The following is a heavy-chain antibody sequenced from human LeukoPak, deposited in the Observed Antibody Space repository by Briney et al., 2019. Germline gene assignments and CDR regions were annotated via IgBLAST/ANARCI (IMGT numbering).Heavy chain of an antibody. D-gene: IGHD3-3*01. J-gene: IGHJ6*02. Sequence: SQTLSLTCATSGDSVSSNSAAWNWIRQSPSRGLEWLGGTYYRSKWYNDYAVSVKSRITINPDTSKNQFSLQLNSVTPEDTAVYYCARVVFWSGYSRDYYYGMDVWGQGTTVTVSS. CDR1: GDSVSSNSAA. CDR3: ARVVFWSGYSRDYYYGMDV. V-gene: IGHV6-1*01. CDR2: TYYRSKWYN.